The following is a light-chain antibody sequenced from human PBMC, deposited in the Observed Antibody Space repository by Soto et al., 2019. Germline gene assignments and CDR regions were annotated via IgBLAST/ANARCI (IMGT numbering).Light chain of an antibody. CDR2: DAP. CDR3: QQYNSYSYT. Sequence: DIQMTQSPSTLSASVGDRVTITCRASQSISSWLAWYQQKPGKAPKLLIYDAPSLESGVPSRFSGSGSGTEFTLNISSLQPDDFATYYCQQYNSYSYTFGQGTKLEIK. V-gene: IGKV1-5*01. CDR1: QSISSW. J-gene: IGKJ2*01.